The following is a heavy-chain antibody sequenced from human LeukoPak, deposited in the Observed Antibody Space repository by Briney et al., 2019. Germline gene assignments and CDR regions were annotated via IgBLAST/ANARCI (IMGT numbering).Heavy chain of an antibody. CDR3: ARDEALWFGELLLSPLFDY. CDR1: GFTFSSYG. CDR2: ISGSGGST. D-gene: IGHD3-10*01. J-gene: IGHJ4*02. V-gene: IGHV3-23*01. Sequence: GGSLRLSCAASGFTFSSYGMSWVRQAPGKGLEWVSAISGSGGSTYYADSVKGRFTISRDNSKNTLYLQMNSLRAEDTAVYYCARDEALWFGELLLSPLFDYWGQGTLVTVSS.